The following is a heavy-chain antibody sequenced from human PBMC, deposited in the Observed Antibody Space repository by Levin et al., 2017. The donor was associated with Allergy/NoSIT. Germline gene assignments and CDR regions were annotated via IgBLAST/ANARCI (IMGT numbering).Heavy chain of an antibody. V-gene: IGHV3-15*01. CDR3: TTDAEIVVVPLVDY. Sequence: GGSLRLSCAASGFTFSNAWMSWVRQAPGKGLEWVGRIKSKTDGGTTDYAAPVKGRFTISRDDSKNTLYLQMNSLKTEDTAVYYCTTDAEIVVVPLVDYWGQGTLVTVSS. CDR2: IKSKTDGGTT. J-gene: IGHJ4*02. D-gene: IGHD2-21*01. CDR1: GFTFSNAW.